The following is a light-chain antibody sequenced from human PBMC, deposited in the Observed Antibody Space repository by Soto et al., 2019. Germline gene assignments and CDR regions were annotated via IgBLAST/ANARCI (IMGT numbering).Light chain of an antibody. J-gene: IGLJ7*01. CDR1: TGAVTSTYY. CDR3: MIYYGDGKLG. V-gene: IGLV7-43*01. CDR2: STS. Sequence: QALVTQEPSLTVSPGGTVTLTCASSTGAVTSTYYPNWFQQKPGQPPRALIYSTSSKHSWTPARFSGSLLGGKATLTLSGVQPEDEAEYYCMIYYGDGKLGLGGGTQM.